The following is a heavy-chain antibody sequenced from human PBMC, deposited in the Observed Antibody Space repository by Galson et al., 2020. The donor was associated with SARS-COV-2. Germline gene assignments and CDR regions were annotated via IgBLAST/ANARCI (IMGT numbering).Heavy chain of an antibody. D-gene: IGHD2-15*01. CDR2: IFPADSDT. CDR3: AKILGSASWRRGAFDI. J-gene: IGHJ3*02. V-gene: IGHV5-51*01. CDR1: GYNFRNYW. Sequence: HGESLKISCKASGYNFRNYWIGWVRQMPGKGLEWMGIIFPADSDTKYRPSFQGQVTISADESTNTAYLQWNSLKVSDSAMYFCAKILGSASWRRGAFDIWGQGTTVTVSS.